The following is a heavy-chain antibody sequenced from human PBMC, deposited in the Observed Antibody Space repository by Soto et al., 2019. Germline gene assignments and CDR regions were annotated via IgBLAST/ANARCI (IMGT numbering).Heavy chain of an antibody. D-gene: IGHD3-22*01. J-gene: IGHJ3*02. CDR1: GFTFSSYE. V-gene: IGHV3-48*03. CDR2: ISSSGSTI. CDR3: ARADYYDRSGYWVGAFDI. Sequence: SVGSLRLSCAASGFTFSSYEMNWVRQAPGKGLEWVSYISSSGSTIYYADSVKGRFTISRDNAKNSLYLQMNSLRAEDTAVYYCARADYYDRSGYWVGAFDIWGQGTMVTVSS.